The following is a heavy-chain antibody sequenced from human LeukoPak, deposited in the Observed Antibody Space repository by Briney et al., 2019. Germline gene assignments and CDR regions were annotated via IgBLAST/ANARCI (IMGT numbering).Heavy chain of an antibody. D-gene: IGHD3-10*01. CDR2: ISGSSSYI. CDR1: GFTFSSYS. V-gene: IGHV3-21*01. J-gene: IGHJ4*02. Sequence: PGGSLRLSCAASGFTFSSYSMNWVRQAPGKGLEWVSSISGSSSYIYYADSPKGRFTISRHNAKNSLYLQMNSLRAEDTAVYYCARLLVYNSGGEAFDYWGPGTLVTVSS. CDR3: ARLLVYNSGGEAFDY.